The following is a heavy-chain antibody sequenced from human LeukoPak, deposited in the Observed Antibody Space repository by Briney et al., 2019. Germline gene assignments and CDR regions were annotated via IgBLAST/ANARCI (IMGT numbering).Heavy chain of an antibody. CDR3: ARARIAVAGEEYYYYYMDV. D-gene: IGHD6-19*01. CDR2: IYYSGST. Sequence: SETLSLTCTVSGGSISTFYWNWIRQPPGKGLEWIGHIYYSGSTNYNPSLKSRVTISVDTSKNQFSLKLSSVTAADTAVYYCARARIAVAGEEYYYYYMDVWGKGTTVTVSS. CDR1: GGSISTFY. J-gene: IGHJ6*03. V-gene: IGHV4-59*12.